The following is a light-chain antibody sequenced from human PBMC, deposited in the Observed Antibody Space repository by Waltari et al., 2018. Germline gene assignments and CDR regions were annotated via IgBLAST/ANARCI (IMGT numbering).Light chain of an antibody. J-gene: IGLJ1*01. CDR1: SSNIGSNT. CDR3: AAWDDSLNGFYV. V-gene: IGLV1-44*01. Sequence: QSVLTQPPSASGTPGQRVTISCSGSSSNIGSNTVNWYQQLPGTAPTLLIYGQNQRPSGVPDRFSGSKSGTSAALAISGLQSEDEAHYYCAAWDDSLNGFYVFGTGTKVTVL. CDR2: GQN.